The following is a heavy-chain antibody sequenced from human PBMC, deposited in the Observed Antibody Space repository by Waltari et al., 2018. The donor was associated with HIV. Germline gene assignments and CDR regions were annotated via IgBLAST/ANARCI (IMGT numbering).Heavy chain of an antibody. CDR1: GYTVTDYY. V-gene: IGHV1-2*02. Sequence: QVQLVQSGAEVKKPGASGKVSCQASGYTVTDYYVHWVRQAPGQRLEWMGWINPKSGGRKFAQKFQGRVTMTWDTSITTAYMELHRLRSDDTAVYYCARRSWDLWGQGTLLTVSS. CDR2: INPKSGGR. CDR3: ARRSWDL. J-gene: IGHJ5*02.